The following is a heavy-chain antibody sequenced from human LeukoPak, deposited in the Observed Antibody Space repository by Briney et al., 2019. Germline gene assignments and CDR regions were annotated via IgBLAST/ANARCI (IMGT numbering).Heavy chain of an antibody. J-gene: IGHJ6*02. CDR2: IIPIFGTA. D-gene: IGHD3-3*01. CDR3: ARAPKSGYYGYYGMDV. Sequence: SVKVSCKASGGTFSSYAISWVRQAPGQGLEWMGGIIPIFGTANYAQKFQGRVTITADESTSTAYMELSSPRSEDTAVYYCARAPKSGYYGYYGMDVWGQGTTVTVSS. V-gene: IGHV1-69*13. CDR1: GGTFSSYA.